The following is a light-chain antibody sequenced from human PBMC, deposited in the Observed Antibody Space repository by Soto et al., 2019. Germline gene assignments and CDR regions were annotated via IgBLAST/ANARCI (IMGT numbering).Light chain of an antibody. CDR2: SNN. CDR1: SSNIGTNT. Sequence: QSVLTQPPSASGTPGQRVTISCSGSSSNIGTNTVNWYQQLPGTAPKLLIYSNNQRPSGVPDRFSGSKSGTSASLAISGLQCEDEADYYCPAGVDSLNVYFFGPGTNLTVL. CDR3: PAGVDSLNVYF. J-gene: IGLJ1*01. V-gene: IGLV1-44*01.